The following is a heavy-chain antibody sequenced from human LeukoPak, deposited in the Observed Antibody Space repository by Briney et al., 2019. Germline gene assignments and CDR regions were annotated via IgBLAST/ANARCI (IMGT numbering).Heavy chain of an antibody. Sequence: GGSLRLSCAASGFTFSNYGMTWVRQAPGKGLEWVSSISGSAATISYADSVKGRFTISRDNSKNTLSLQMNSLRAEDTAVYYCAKFSPYCSGGSCYPSWGQGTLVTVSS. CDR3: AKFSPYCSGGSCYPS. J-gene: IGHJ4*02. CDR1: GFTFSNYG. V-gene: IGHV3-23*01. CDR2: ISGSAATI. D-gene: IGHD2-15*01.